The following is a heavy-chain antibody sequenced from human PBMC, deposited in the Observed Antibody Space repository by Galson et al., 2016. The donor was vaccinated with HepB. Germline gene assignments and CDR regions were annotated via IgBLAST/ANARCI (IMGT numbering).Heavy chain of an antibody. CDR3: AKDRGNLNYYHHYGMDV. D-gene: IGHD4-23*01. CDR2: IAWNSRKT. V-gene: IGHV3-9*01. J-gene: IGHJ6*02. Sequence: SLRLSCAASGFIFDDYAMFWVRQVPGKGLEWVSSIAWNSRKTDYADSVKGRFTISRDNAKNSVNLHMNSLRPEETALYYCAKDRGNLNYYHHYGMDVWGQGTTVTVSS. CDR1: GFIFDDYA.